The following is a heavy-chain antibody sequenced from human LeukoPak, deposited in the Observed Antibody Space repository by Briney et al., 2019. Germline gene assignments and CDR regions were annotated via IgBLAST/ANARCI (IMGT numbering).Heavy chain of an antibody. Sequence: SETLPLTCTVSGGSISSSSYYWGWIRQPPGKGLEWIGSIYYSGSTYYNPSLKSRVTISVDTSKNQFSLKLSSVTAADTAVYYCARSTRFRWSGYSFDYWGQGTLVTVSS. D-gene: IGHD3-3*01. CDR1: GGSISSSSYY. CDR2: IYYSGST. CDR3: ARSTRFRWSGYSFDY. V-gene: IGHV4-39*01. J-gene: IGHJ4*02.